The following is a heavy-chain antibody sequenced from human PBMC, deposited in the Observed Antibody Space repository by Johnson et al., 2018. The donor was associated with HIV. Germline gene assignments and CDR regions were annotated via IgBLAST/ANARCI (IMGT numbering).Heavy chain of an antibody. J-gene: IGHJ3*02. D-gene: IGHD3-22*01. Sequence: VQLVESGGGLVQPGGSLRLSCKASGLTFDSYSMSWVRQAPGKGLEWVSGIIPSGTGTHYADSVEGRFTISRDNSRNTVYLQIKSLRAEDTAVYYCARDSRISLIVVVSRGGFDIWGQGTMVTVSS. CDR2: IIPSGTGT. CDR1: GLTFDSYS. CDR3: ARDSRISLIVVVSRGGFDI. V-gene: IGHV3-23*04.